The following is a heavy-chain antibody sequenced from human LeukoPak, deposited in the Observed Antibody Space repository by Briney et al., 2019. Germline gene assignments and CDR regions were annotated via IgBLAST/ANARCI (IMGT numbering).Heavy chain of an antibody. D-gene: IGHD2-2*02. J-gene: IGHJ6*03. CDR1: GGSISSYY. CDR3: AREGRCSSTSCYKLYYYYYYMDV. Sequence: PSETLSHTCTVSGGSISSYYWSWIRQPAGKGLEWIGRIYTSGSTNYNPSLKSRVTMSVDTSKNQFSLKLSSVTAADTAVYYCAREGRCSSTSCYKLYYYYYYMDVWGKGTTVTVSS. V-gene: IGHV4-4*07. CDR2: IYTSGST.